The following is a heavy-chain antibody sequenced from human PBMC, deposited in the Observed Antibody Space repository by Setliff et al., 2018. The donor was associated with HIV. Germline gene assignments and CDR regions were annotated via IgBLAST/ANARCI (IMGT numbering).Heavy chain of an antibody. CDR2: IIPIFKSA. J-gene: IGHJ3*01. CDR1: GDTFNNYG. CDR3: ARTSGDAYNYEGAFDV. V-gene: IGHV1-69*05. Sequence: SVKVSCKVSGDTFNNYGLNWVRQAPGQGLEWMGGIIPIFKSADYAQKFQGRVTITTDESTSTAYMDLSSLKSGDTAIYYCARTSGDAYNYEGAFDVWGQGTLVTVSS. D-gene: IGHD5-12*01.